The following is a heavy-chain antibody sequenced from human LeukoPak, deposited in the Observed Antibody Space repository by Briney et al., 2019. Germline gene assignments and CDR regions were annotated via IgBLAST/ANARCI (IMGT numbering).Heavy chain of an antibody. CDR3: ARGGDYGDRGWFDP. CDR1: GGSISSGDYY. V-gene: IGHV4-30-4*08. D-gene: IGHD4-17*01. CDR2: IYYSGST. J-gene: IGHJ5*02. Sequence: SSQTLSLTCTVSGGSISSGDYYWSWIRQPPGKGLEWIGYIYYSGSTYYNPSLESRVTISVDTSKNQFSLKLSSVTAADTAVYYCARGGDYGDRGWFDPWGQGTLVTVSS.